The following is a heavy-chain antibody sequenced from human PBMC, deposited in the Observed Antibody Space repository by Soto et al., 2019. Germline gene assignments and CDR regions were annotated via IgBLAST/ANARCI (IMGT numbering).Heavy chain of an antibody. CDR2: INDSGTT. Sequence: SETLSLTCAVYGGSFSGYYWSWIRQPPGKGLEWIGEINDSGTTYYNPSLKSRVTISVDTPKNQFSLELSSVTAADTAVCSCARHPGYCSGSSCYGYYTMDVWGQGTTVTVSS. D-gene: IGHD2-2*01. CDR3: ARHPGYCSGSSCYGYYTMDV. V-gene: IGHV4-34*01. J-gene: IGHJ6*02. CDR1: GGSFSGYY.